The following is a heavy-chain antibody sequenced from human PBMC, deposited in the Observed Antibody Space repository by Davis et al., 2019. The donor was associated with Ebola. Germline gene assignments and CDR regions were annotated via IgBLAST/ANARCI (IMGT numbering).Heavy chain of an antibody. CDR3: ARSRAVRGVIITVYYYGMDV. Sequence: PSETLSLTCAVYGGSFSGYYWSWIRQPPGKGLEWIGEINHSGSTNYNPSLKSRVTISVDTSKNQFSLKLSSVTAADTAVYYCARSRAVRGVIITVYYYGMDVWGQGTTVTVSS. V-gene: IGHV4-34*01. D-gene: IGHD3-10*01. CDR1: GGSFSGYY. CDR2: INHSGST. J-gene: IGHJ6*02.